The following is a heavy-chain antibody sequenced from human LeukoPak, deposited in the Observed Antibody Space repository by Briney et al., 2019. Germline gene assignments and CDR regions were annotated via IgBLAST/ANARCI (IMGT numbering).Heavy chain of an antibody. CDR3: ARARDYYSGSYYLDY. D-gene: IGHD3-10*01. V-gene: IGHV4-59*12. CDR2: IYYSGST. J-gene: IGHJ4*02. Sequence: PSETLSLTCTVSGGSISSYYWSWIRQPPGKGLEWIGYIYYSGSTNYNPSLKSRVTISVDTSKNQFSLKLSSVTAADTAVYYCARARDYYSGSYYLDYWGQGTLVTVSS. CDR1: GGSISSYY.